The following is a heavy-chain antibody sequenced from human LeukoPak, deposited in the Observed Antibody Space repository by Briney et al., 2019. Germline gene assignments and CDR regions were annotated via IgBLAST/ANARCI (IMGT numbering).Heavy chain of an antibody. V-gene: IGHV1-69*06. J-gene: IGHJ3*02. CDR3: ARGYYDFWSGSVAWGAFDI. CDR1: GGTFSSYA. CDR2: IIPTFGTA. D-gene: IGHD3-3*01. Sequence: ASVKVSCKASGGTFSSYAISWVRQAPGQGLEWMGGIIPTFGTANYAQKFQGRVTITADKSTSTAYMELSSLRSEDTAVYYCARGYYDFWSGSVAWGAFDIWGQGTMVTVSS.